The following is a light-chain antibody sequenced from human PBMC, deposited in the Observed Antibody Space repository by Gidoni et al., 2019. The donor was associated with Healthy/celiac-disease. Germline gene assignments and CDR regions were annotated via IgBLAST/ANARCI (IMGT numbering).Light chain of an antibody. CDR2: DAS. CDR1: QSVSSY. J-gene: IGKJ4*01. Sequence: EIVLTHSPATLSLSPGERATISCRASQSVSSYLAWYQQKPGQAPRLLIYDASNRATGIPARFSGSGSGTDFTLTISSLEPEDFAVYYCQQRSNSLTFGGXTKVEIK. V-gene: IGKV3-11*01. CDR3: QQRSNSLT.